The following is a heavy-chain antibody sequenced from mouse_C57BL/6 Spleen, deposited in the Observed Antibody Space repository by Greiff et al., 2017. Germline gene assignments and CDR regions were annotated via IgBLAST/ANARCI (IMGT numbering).Heavy chain of an antibody. Sequence: VQLKESGGGLVQPKGSLKLSCAASGFTFNTYAMHWVRQAPGKGLEWVAHISSRSSNYASYDAVSVKDTFTISSDDSQSMLYLQVNTVMTEDAARDYCVRDRWGCAGNYWGQGTSLTVSS. CDR2: ISSRSSNYAS. CDR3: VRDRWGCAGNY. CDR1: GFTFNTYA. D-gene: IGHD3-3*01. V-gene: IGHV10-3*01. J-gene: IGHJ2*02.